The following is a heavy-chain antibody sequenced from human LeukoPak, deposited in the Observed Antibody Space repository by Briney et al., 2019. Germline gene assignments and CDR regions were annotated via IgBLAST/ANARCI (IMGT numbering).Heavy chain of an antibody. V-gene: IGHV3-53*01. CDR1: GFTFSDYY. Sequence: PGGSLRLSCAASGFTFSDYYMSWVRQAPGKGLEWVSVIYSGGSTYYADSVKGRFTISRDNSKNTLYLQMNSLRAEDTAVYYCARASTVKAFDIWGQGTMVTVSS. D-gene: IGHD4-11*01. CDR3: ARASTVKAFDI. J-gene: IGHJ3*02. CDR2: IYSGGST.